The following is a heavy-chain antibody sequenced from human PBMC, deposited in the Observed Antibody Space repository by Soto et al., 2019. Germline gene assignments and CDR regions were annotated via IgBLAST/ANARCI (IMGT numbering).Heavy chain of an antibody. CDR1: DGSISSYY. V-gene: IGHV4-59*01. CDR3: ARVRYELGVRYYFYGMDV. J-gene: IGHJ6*02. D-gene: IGHD3-16*01. Sequence: SETVSLTCTVSDGSISSYYWSWIRQPPGKGLEWIGYIFYTGSGSTNYNPSLKSRVTISVDTSMNQFSLKLRSVTAADTAVYYCARVRYELGVRYYFYGMDVWGQGTTVTVS. CDR2: IFYTGSGST.